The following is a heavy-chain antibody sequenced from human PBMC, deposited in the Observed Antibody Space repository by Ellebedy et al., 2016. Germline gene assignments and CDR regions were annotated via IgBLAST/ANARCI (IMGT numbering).Heavy chain of an antibody. D-gene: IGHD2-8*01. CDR3: AKLYCPSGSCTSFYDF. CDR2: ISSVSGST. J-gene: IGHJ4*02. Sequence: GGSLRLSCVDSGITFSNYAMSWVRQVPGKALEWVSTISSVSGSTYYADSVKGRFTISRDTFRNTLYLQMNNLRAEDTAIYYCAKLYCPSGSCTSFYDFWGQGTLVTVSS. V-gene: IGHV3-23*01. CDR1: GITFSNYA.